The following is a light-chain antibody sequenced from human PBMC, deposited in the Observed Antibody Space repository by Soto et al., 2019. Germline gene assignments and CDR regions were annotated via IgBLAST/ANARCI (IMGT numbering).Light chain of an antibody. Sequence: QSVLTQPPSASGTPGQRVTISCSGSSCNIGSNTVNWYQQLPGTAPKLLIYNNNQRPSGVPDGFSGSTAGTSASLAISGLQCEDEADYYCAAWDDSLNGLVFGTGTKLTVL. J-gene: IGLJ1*01. V-gene: IGLV1-44*01. CDR3: AAWDDSLNGLV. CDR1: SCNIGSNT. CDR2: NNN.